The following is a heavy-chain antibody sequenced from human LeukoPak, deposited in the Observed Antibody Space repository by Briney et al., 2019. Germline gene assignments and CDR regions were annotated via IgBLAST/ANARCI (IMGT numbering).Heavy chain of an antibody. V-gene: IGHV3-20*04. CDR3: ARVSSYCSGGSCYSGAFDI. Sequence: GGSLRLSCAASGFTFDDYGMSWVRQAPGKGLEWVSGINWNGVSTGYADSVKGRFTISRDNAKNSLYLQMNSLRAEDTALYYCARVSSYCSGGSCYSGAFDIWGQGTMVTVSS. J-gene: IGHJ3*02. CDR1: GFTFDDYG. D-gene: IGHD2-15*01. CDR2: INWNGVST.